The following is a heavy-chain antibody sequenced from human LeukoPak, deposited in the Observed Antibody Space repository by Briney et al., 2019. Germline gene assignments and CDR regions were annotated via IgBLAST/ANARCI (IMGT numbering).Heavy chain of an antibody. CDR2: ISYDGSNK. Sequence: SGGSLRLSCAASGFIFSTYGMHGVRQAPGKGLEWVAVISYDGSNKYYADSVKGLFTISRDNSKNTLYLQMNSLRTEDTAVYYCAKSDLGHRSRQVGHFDYWGQGTLVTVSS. CDR3: AKSDLGHRSRQVGHFDY. D-gene: IGHD2-15*01. J-gene: IGHJ4*02. CDR1: GFIFSTYG. V-gene: IGHV3-30*18.